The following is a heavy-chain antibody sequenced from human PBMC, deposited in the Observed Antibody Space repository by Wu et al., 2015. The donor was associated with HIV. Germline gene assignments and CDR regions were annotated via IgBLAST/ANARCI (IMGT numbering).Heavy chain of an antibody. CDR3: ARGDSSSWSSERNNWFDP. V-gene: IGHV4-30-4*08. CDR1: GVSIRTGDYY. CDR2: IDYTGNT. Sequence: QVQLQESGPGLVKPSQTLSLMCTVSGVSIRTGDYYWSWIRQPPGKGLEWIGYIDYTGNTYYNPSLKSRVTLSVDTPNNQFSLKLSSVTAADTAVYYCARGDSSSWSSERNNWFDPWGQGTLVTVSS. J-gene: IGHJ5*02. D-gene: IGHD6-13*01.